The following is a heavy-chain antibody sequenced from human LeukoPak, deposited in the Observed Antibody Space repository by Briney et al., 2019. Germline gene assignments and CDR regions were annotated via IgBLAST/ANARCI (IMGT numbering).Heavy chain of an antibody. CDR2: MNPNSGRR. J-gene: IGHJ4*02. D-gene: IGHD3-16*02. CDR1: GYTFSNYD. V-gene: IGHV1-8*01. CDR3: ARVLRSDY. Sequence: ASVTVSCKASGYTFSNYDINWVRQAPGQGLEWMGWMNPNSGRRVYAQKFQGRVTMTRNSSINTAYMELTSLRSDDTAVYYCARVLRSDYWGQGTLVTVSS.